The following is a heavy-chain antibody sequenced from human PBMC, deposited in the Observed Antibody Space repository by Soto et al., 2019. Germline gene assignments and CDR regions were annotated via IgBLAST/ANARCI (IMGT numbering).Heavy chain of an antibody. V-gene: IGHV3-23*01. Sequence: EVQLLESGGGLVQPGGSLRLSCAASGFTFSSYAMSWVRQAPGKWLEWVSLISDSGGSTYYADSVKGRFTISRDNSKNTLYLQMNSLRAEDTAVYYCAKGLTSRRDAFDFWGQGTMVTVSS. CDR3: AKGLTSRRDAFDF. D-gene: IGHD2-2*01. CDR2: ISDSGGST. CDR1: GFTFSSYA. J-gene: IGHJ3*01.